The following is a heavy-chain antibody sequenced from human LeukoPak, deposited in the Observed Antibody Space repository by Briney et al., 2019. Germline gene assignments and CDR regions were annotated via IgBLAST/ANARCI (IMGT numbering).Heavy chain of an antibody. CDR3: TSDSYYYDSSGYYDRD. CDR1: GFTFGDYA. D-gene: IGHD3-22*01. V-gene: IGHV3-49*04. J-gene: IGHJ4*02. CDR2: IRSKAYGGTT. Sequence: GGSLRLSCTASGFTFGDYAMSWVRQAPGKGLEWVGFIRSKAYGGTTEYAASVKGRFTISRDDSKSIAYLQMNSLKTGDTAVYYCTSDSYYYDSSGYYDRDWGQGTLVTVSS.